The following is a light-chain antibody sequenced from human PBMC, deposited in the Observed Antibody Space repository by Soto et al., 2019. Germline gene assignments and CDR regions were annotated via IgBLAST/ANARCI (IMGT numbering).Light chain of an antibody. Sequence: EIVLTQSPGTLSLSPGERATLSCRASQSINNRYLAWYHQKPGQAPRLLIYAASSRATGIPDRFSGSGSGTDFSITISRLEPEDFAVYYCQQFGSSPGFTFGRGTKVDIK. J-gene: IGKJ3*01. CDR1: QSINNRY. V-gene: IGKV3-20*01. CDR3: QQFGSSPGFT. CDR2: AAS.